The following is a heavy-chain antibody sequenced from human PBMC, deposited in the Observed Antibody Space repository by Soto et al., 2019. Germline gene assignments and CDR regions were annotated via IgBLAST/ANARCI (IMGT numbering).Heavy chain of an antibody. CDR3: ARAAPRYCSGGSCYSGRDY. Sequence: SETLSLTCAVYGGSFSGYYWSWIRQPPGKGLEWIGEINHSGSTNYNPSLKSRVTISVDTSKNQFSLKLSSVTAADTAVYYCARAAPRYCSGGSCYSGRDYWGHGTLVTVPQ. V-gene: IGHV4-34*01. CDR1: GGSFSGYY. D-gene: IGHD2-15*01. CDR2: INHSGST. J-gene: IGHJ4*01.